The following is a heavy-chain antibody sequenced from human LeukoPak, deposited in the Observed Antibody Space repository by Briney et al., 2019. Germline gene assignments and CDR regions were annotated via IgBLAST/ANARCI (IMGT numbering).Heavy chain of an antibody. CDR1: GFTFSSYS. J-gene: IGHJ4*02. Sequence: PGGSLRLSCAASGFTFSSYSMNWVRQAPGKGLEWVSSISSSSSYIYYADSVKGRLTISRDNAKNSLYLQMNSLRAEDTAVYYCAREASLDDYGDYVFDYWGQGTLVTVSS. CDR2: ISSSSSYI. CDR3: AREASLDDYGDYVFDY. D-gene: IGHD4-17*01. V-gene: IGHV3-21*01.